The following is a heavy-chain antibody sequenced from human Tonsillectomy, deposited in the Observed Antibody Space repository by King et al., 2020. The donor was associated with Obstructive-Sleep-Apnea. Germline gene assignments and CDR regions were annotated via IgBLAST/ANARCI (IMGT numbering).Heavy chain of an antibody. D-gene: IGHD2-2*01. Sequence: MQLVQSGAEVKKPGVSVMVSCKASGYTFTSSYIHWVRQAPGQGLEWMGIISPSDSSIIYAQNFQGRVTMTSDTSTSTVYMELSSLIPEDTAVYYCARDPGSSGFDIWGPGTMVTVPS. CDR3: ARDPGSSGFDI. J-gene: IGHJ3*02. CDR1: GYTFTSSY. CDR2: ISPSDSSI. V-gene: IGHV1-46*01.